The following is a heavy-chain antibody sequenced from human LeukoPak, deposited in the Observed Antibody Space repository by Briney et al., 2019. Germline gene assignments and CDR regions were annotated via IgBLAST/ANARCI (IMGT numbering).Heavy chain of an antibody. V-gene: IGHV5-51*01. Sequence: GESLKISCKGSGYNFSNNWIAWVRQTPGKGLEWMGIIYPGDSDTRYSPSFQGQITISADKSISTAYLQWSSLKASDTAMYYCARTMVATMSSFDSWGQGTLVTVSS. CDR2: IYPGDSDT. J-gene: IGHJ5*01. D-gene: IGHD5-12*01. CDR1: GYNFSNNW. CDR3: ARTMVATMSSFDS.